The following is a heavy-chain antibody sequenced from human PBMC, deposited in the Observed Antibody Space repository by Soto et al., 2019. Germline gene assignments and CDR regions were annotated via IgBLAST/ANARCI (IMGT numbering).Heavy chain of an antibody. CDR2: IDPSDSYT. Sequence: GESLKISCKGSGYSFTSYWISWVRQMPGKGLEWMGRIDPSDSYTNYSPSFQGHVTISADKSISTAYLQWSSLKASDTAIYYCARQRVYGFGQYSYYYGMDVWGQGTTVTVSS. CDR1: GYSFTSYW. J-gene: IGHJ6*02. D-gene: IGHD2-8*01. CDR3: ARQRVYGFGQYSYYYGMDV. V-gene: IGHV5-10-1*01.